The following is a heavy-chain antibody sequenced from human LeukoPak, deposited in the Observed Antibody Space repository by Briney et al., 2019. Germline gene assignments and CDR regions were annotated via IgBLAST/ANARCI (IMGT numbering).Heavy chain of an antibody. D-gene: IGHD2-21*02. CDR2: IGASGGST. Sequence: PGGSLRLSCATSGFTFSSYAMSWVRQAPGKGLEWVSGIGASGGSTYYADSVKGRFTISRDNSKNTLYLQMDSLRAEDTAVYFCARDCGDCYVTHSNGMDVWGQGTTVTVSS. V-gene: IGHV3-23*01. J-gene: IGHJ6*02. CDR1: GFTFSSYA. CDR3: ARDCGDCYVTHSNGMDV.